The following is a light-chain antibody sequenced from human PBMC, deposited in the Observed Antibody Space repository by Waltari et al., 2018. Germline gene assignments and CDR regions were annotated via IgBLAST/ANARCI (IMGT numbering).Light chain of an antibody. CDR2: WAS. CDR3: QQYYALPLT. J-gene: IGKJ4*01. V-gene: IGKV4-1*01. Sequence: DIVMTQSPDSLVVSLGERATISCTSSQSLLYSSNKKNYLGWYQQKTGQPPKLLIHWASTRESGVPDRFSGSGSGTDFTLTISSLQAEDVALYYCQQYYALPLTFGGGTKVEIK. CDR1: QSLLYSSNKKNY.